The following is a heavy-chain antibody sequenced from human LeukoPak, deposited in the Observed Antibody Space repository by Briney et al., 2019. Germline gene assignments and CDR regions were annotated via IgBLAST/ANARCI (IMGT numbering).Heavy chain of an antibody. CDR1: GFTFDDYA. V-gene: IGHV3-9*03. D-gene: IGHD6-13*01. J-gene: IGHJ4*02. Sequence: GRSLRLSCAASGFTFDDYAMHWVRQAPGKGLEWVSGISWNSGSIGYADSVKGRFTISRDNAKNSLYLQMNSLRAEDMALYYCAKGGRAAAAGYDYWGQGTLVTVSS. CDR2: ISWNSGSI. CDR3: AKGGRAAAAGYDY.